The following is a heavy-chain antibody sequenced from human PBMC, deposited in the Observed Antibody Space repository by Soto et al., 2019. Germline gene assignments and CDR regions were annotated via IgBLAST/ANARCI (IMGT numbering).Heavy chain of an antibody. CDR3: ARDGWDVAAAGDFDY. CDR1: GYTFTSYG. Sequence: ASVKVSCKASGYTFTSYGISLVRQAPGQGLEWMGWISAYNGNTNYAQKLQGRVTMTTDTSTSTAYMELRSLRSDDTAVYYCARDGWDVAAAGDFDYWGQGTLVTVSS. J-gene: IGHJ4*02. CDR2: ISAYNGNT. D-gene: IGHD6-13*01. V-gene: IGHV1-18*01.